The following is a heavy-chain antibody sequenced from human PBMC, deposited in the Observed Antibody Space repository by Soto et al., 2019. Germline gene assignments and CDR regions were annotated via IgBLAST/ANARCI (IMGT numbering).Heavy chain of an antibody. CDR3: ASNRGAATMVRGVIYYYYGMDV. D-gene: IGHD3-10*01. CDR1: GGSISSYY. CDR2: INHSGST. J-gene: IGHJ6*02. Sequence: SETLSLTCTVSGGSISSYYWSWIRQPPGKGLEWIGEINHSGSTNYNPSLKSRVTISVDTSKNQFSLKLSSVTAADTAVYYCASNRGAATMVRGVIYYYYGMDVWGQGTTVTVSS. V-gene: IGHV4-34*01.